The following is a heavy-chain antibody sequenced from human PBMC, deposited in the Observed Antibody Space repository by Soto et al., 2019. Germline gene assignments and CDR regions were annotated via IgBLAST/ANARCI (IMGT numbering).Heavy chain of an antibody. CDR3: VCGGNFFIY. V-gene: IGHV3-7*01. Sequence: EVQLVESGGGLVQPGGSLRRSCAASGFTFSTYWMTWVRQPPGKGLEWVANMDQDGSETYYVDSVRGRFTVSRDNAKNSLYLQINSLRVEDTAVYYCVCGGNFFIYWGQGTLVTVSP. CDR1: GFTFSTYW. J-gene: IGHJ4*02. CDR2: MDQDGSET. D-gene: IGHD3-16*01.